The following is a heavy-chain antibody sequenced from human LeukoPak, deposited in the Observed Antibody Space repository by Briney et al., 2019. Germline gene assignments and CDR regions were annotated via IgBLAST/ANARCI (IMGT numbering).Heavy chain of an antibody. D-gene: IGHD5-18*01. CDR1: GFTFSSYS. V-gene: IGHV3-21*01. CDR2: ISSSSSYI. J-gene: IGHJ4*02. Sequence: GGSLRLSCAASGFTFSSYSMNWVRQAPGKGLEWVSSISSSSSYIYYADSVKGRFTISRDNAKNSLYLQMNSLRAEDTAVYYCARGTQGYSYDDYWGQGTLVTVSS. CDR3: ARGTQGYSYDDY.